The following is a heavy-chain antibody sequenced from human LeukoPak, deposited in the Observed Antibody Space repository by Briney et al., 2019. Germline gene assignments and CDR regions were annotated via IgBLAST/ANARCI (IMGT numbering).Heavy chain of an antibody. CDR3: ASLPYNWNEYFDDY. J-gene: IGHJ4*02. Sequence: PGGSLRLSCAASGFTFTNYGMHWVRQAPGKGLEWVAYIASDGNYRDDVDSVRGRFTVSRDNSKNTLYLQMDSLRAEDTAVYYCASLPYNWNEYFDDYWGQGTLVTVSS. D-gene: IGHD1-1*01. V-gene: IGHV3-30*02. CDR2: IASDGNYR. CDR1: GFTFTNYG.